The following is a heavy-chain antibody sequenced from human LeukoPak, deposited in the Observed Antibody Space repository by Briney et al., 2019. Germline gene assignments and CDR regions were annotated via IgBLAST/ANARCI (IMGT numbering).Heavy chain of an antibody. CDR3: ARDVIPLSPNNWFDP. V-gene: IGHV3-21*01. J-gene: IGHJ5*02. Sequence: AGSLTLSCAASGFTFSSYSMNWVRQAPGKGLEWDSSISSSSSYIYYADSVKGRFTISRDNAKNSLYLQMNSLRAEDTAVYYCARDVIPLSPNNWFDPWGQGTLVTVSS. CDR2: ISSSSSYI. D-gene: IGHD2-21*01. CDR1: GFTFSSYS.